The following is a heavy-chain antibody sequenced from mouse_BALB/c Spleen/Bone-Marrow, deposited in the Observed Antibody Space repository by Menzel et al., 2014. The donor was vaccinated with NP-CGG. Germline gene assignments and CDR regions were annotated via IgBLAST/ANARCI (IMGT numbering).Heavy chain of an antibody. Sequence: EVQVVESGGGLVQPGGSRNLSCAASGFTFSSFGMHWVRQAPEKGLEWVAYISSGSSTIYYADTVKGRFTISRDNPKNTLFLQMTSLRSEDTAMYYCARSGIGYYYGSNSYAMDYWGQGTSVTVSS. CDR3: ARSGIGYYYGSNSYAMDY. D-gene: IGHD1-1*01. CDR2: ISSGSSTI. J-gene: IGHJ4*01. V-gene: IGHV5-17*02. CDR1: GFTFSSFG.